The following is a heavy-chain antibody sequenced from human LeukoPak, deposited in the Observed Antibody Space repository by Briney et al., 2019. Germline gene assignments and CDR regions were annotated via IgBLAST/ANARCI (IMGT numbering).Heavy chain of an antibody. CDR3: ARIRTAVTTLDY. CDR2: IIPILGIA. D-gene: IGHD4-17*01. J-gene: IGHJ4*02. CDR1: GGTFSSYA. V-gene: IGHV1-69*04. Sequence: ASVKVSCKASGGTFSSYAISWVRQAPGQGLEWMGRIIPILGIANYAQKFQGRVTITADKSTSTAYMELSSLRSEDTAVYYCARIRTAVTTLDYWGQGTLLTVSS.